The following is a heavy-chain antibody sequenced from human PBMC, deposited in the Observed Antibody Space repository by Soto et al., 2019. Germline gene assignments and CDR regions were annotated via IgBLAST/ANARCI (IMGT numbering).Heavy chain of an antibody. CDR1: GFTFSSYS. CDR3: ARDGDYGDEYGMDV. CDR2: ISSSSSTV. J-gene: IGHJ6*02. Sequence: EVQLVESGGGLVQPGGSLRLSCVASGFTFSSYSMNWVRQAPGKGLEWVSYISSSSSTVYYADSVKGRFTISRHNAKNSLYLQMNSLRDEDTAVYYCARDGDYGDEYGMDVWGQGTTVTVSS. V-gene: IGHV3-48*02. D-gene: IGHD4-17*01.